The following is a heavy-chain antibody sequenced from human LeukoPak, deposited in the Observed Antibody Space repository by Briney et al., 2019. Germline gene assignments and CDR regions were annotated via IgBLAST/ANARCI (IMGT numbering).Heavy chain of an antibody. CDR2: INSDGSST. J-gene: IGHJ6*02. CDR1: GFTFSSYW. D-gene: IGHD5/OR15-5a*01. Sequence: GGSLRLSCAASGFTFSSYWMHWVRQAPGKGLVWVSRINSDGSSTSYADSVKGRFTISRDNAKNTLYLQMNSLRAEDTAVYYCARDSTIPPYYYGMDVWGQGTTVTVSS. CDR3: ARDSTIPPYYYGMDV. V-gene: IGHV3-74*01.